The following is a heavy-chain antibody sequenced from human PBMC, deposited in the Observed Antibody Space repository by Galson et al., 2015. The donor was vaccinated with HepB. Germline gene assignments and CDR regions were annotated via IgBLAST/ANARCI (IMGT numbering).Heavy chain of an antibody. CDR2: ISSNGGST. D-gene: IGHD3-10*01. Sequence: SLRLSCAASGFTFSSYAMHWVRQAPGKGLEYVSAISSNGGSTYYADSVKGRFTISRDNSKNTLYLQMNSLRAEDTAVYYCAKEGRPGSGSYYNEPIDAFDIWGQGTMVTVSS. CDR3: AKEGRPGSGSYYNEPIDAFDI. J-gene: IGHJ3*02. CDR1: GFTFSSYA. V-gene: IGHV3-64*04.